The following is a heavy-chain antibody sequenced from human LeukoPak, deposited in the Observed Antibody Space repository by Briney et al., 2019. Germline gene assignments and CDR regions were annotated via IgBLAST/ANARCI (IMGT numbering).Heavy chain of an antibody. Sequence: GESLRLSCAASGFTLSSFSMNWVRQAPGKGLEWVSYISSSSSYYADSVKGRFTISRDNAKNSLFLQMNSLRAEDTAVYYCARGWSYGSGSYDYFDYWGQGTLVTVSS. V-gene: IGHV3-21*05. J-gene: IGHJ4*02. D-gene: IGHD3-10*01. CDR3: ARGWSYGSGSYDYFDY. CDR2: ISSSSSY. CDR1: GFTLSSFS.